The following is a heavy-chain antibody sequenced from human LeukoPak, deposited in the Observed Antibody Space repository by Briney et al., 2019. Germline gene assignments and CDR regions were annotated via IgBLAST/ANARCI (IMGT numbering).Heavy chain of an antibody. CDR2: IIPILGIA. J-gene: IGHJ6*02. CDR3: ARELGSDYYYGMDV. V-gene: IGHV1-69*04. D-gene: IGHD3-16*01. CDR1: GGTFSSYA. Sequence: ASVKVSCKASGGTFSSYAISWVRQAPGQGLEWMGRIIPILGIANYAQKFQGRVTITADKSTSTAYMELSSLRSEDTAVYYCARELGSDYYYGMDVWGQGTTVTVSS.